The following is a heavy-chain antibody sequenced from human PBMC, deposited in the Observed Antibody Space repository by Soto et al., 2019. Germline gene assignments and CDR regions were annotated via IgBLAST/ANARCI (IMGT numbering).Heavy chain of an antibody. D-gene: IGHD2-15*01. CDR3: ARAKLGGLDY. Sequence: SETLSLTCAVYGGSFSGYYWSWIRQPPGKGLEWIGEINHSGSTNYNPSLKSRVTISVDTSKNQFSLKLSSVTAADTAVYYCARAKLGGLDYWGQGTLVTVSS. V-gene: IGHV4-34*01. CDR1: GGSFSGYY. CDR2: INHSGST. J-gene: IGHJ4*02.